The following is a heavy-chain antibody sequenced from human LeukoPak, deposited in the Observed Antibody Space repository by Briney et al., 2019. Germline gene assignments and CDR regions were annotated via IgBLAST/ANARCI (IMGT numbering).Heavy chain of an antibody. Sequence: SQTLSLTCAISGDSVSSNSVTWNWIRQSPSRGLEWLGRTYYRSTWYNDYAVSVRGRITVNPATSKNQFSLHLNSVTPEDTAVYYCARRLTQYDCFDPWGQGIPVTVSS. CDR3: ARRLTQYDCFDP. CDR1: GDSVSSNSVT. D-gene: IGHD2-2*01. J-gene: IGHJ5*02. CDR2: TYYRSTWYN. V-gene: IGHV6-1*01.